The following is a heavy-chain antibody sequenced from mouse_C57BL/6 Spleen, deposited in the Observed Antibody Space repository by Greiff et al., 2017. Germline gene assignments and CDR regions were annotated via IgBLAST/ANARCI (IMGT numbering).Heavy chain of an antibody. J-gene: IGHJ1*03. Sequence: EVMLVESGGGLVKPGGSLKLSCAASGFTFSDYGMHWVRQAPEKGLEWVAYISSGSSTIYYADTVKGRFTISRDNDKNTLFLQMTSLRSEDTAMYYCARGDGNWYFDVWGTGTTVTVSS. CDR2: ISSGSSTI. CDR1: GFTFSDYG. D-gene: IGHD2-3*01. V-gene: IGHV5-17*01. CDR3: ARGDGNWYFDV.